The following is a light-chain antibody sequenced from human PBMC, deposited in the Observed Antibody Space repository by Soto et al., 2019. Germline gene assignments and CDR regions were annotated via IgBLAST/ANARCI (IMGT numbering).Light chain of an antibody. CDR2: DVS. Sequence: EIVLTQSPATLSLSPGERATLSCRASQSVSSYLAWYQQKPGQAPRILIYDVSNRATGFPARFSGSGSGTDFTLTIISLETEDFAIYYCQQRSNWPPSFGQGTKPEIK. CDR1: QSVSSY. V-gene: IGKV3-11*01. J-gene: IGKJ2*01. CDR3: QQRSNWPPS.